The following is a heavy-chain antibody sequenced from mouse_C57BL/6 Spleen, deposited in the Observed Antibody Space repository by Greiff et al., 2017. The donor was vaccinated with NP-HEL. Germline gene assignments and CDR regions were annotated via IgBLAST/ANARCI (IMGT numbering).Heavy chain of an antibody. V-gene: IGHV5-4*01. D-gene: IGHD1-1*01. Sequence: EVKVVESGGGLVKPGGSLKLSCAASGFTFSSYAMSWVRQTPEKRLEWVATISDGGSYTYYPDNVKGRFTISRDNAKNNLYLQMSHLKSEDTAMYYCARDYYGRGYYFDYWGQGTTLTVSS. CDR3: ARDYYGRGYYFDY. CDR1: GFTFSSYA. CDR2: ISDGGSYT. J-gene: IGHJ2*01.